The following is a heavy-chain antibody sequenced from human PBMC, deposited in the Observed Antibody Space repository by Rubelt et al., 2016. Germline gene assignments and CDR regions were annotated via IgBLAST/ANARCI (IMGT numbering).Heavy chain of an antibody. V-gene: IGHV1-24*01. Sequence: QVQLVQSGAEVKKPGASVKVSCKVSGSTLTELSMHWVRQTPGTGLEWLGGFDPDDGETIYAQKFKGRVTMTEDTSTDTAYMELSSLRSEDTAVYYCATDISSGWYYFDYWGQGTLVTVSS. CDR2: FDPDDGET. D-gene: IGHD6-19*01. CDR3: ATDISSGWYYFDY. CDR1: GSTLTELS. J-gene: IGHJ4*02.